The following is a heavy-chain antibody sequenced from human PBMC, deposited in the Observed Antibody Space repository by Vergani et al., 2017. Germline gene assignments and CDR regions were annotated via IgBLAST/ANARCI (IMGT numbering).Heavy chain of an antibody. V-gene: IGHV4-61*02. CDR2: MYTSGHT. CDR1: GASVSRGTYY. Sequence: QVQLQESGPGLLKPSQTLSLTCTVSGASVSRGTYYWTWIRQPAGKKLEWIVRMYTSGHTIYNPSLRSRVTLSVDTSKNQLSLKMISMTAADTAVYYCVSDSWRSDLRGVYWFDTWGQGTLVSVSS. J-gene: IGHJ5*02. D-gene: IGHD3-10*01. CDR3: VSDSWRSDLRGVYWFDT.